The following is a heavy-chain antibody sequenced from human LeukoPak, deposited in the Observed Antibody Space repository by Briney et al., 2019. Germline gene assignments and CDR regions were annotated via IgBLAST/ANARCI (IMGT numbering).Heavy chain of an antibody. CDR1: GFTFSSYG. D-gene: IGHD3-3*01. CDR2: IRYDGSNK. Sequence: GGSLRLSCAASGFTFSSYGMHWVRQAPGKGLEWVAFIRYDGSNKYYADSVKGRFTISRDNSKNTLYLQMNSLRAEDTAVYYCAGGVRFLEWLLTEPDFDYWGQGTLVTVSS. J-gene: IGHJ4*02. CDR3: AGGVRFLEWLLTEPDFDY. V-gene: IGHV3-30*02.